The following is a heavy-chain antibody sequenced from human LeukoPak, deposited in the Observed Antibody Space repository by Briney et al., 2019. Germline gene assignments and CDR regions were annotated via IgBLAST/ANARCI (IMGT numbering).Heavy chain of an antibody. D-gene: IGHD3-3*01. CDR3: ARGNGRITIFGEWLLVAFDI. Sequence: SVKVSCKASGGTFSSYAISWVRQAPGQGLEWMGGIIPIFGTANYAQKFQGRVTITADESTSTAYMELSSLRSEDTAVYYCARGNGRITIFGEWLLVAFDIWGQGTMVIVSS. CDR1: GGTFSSYA. CDR2: IIPIFGTA. V-gene: IGHV1-69*01. J-gene: IGHJ3*02.